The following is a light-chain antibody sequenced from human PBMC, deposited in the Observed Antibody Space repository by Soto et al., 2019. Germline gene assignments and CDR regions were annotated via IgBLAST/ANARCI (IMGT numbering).Light chain of an antibody. J-gene: IGLJ3*02. CDR2: EVS. V-gene: IGLV2-14*01. CDR1: GSDVGGYNY. Sequence: QSALTQPASVSGSPGQSITISCTGTGSDVGGYNYVSWYQQHPGKAPKLMIYEVSNRPSGVSNRFSGSKSGNTASLTISGLQAEDEADYYYSSYTSSSSLKGVFGGGTKLTVL. CDR3: SSYTSSSSLKGV.